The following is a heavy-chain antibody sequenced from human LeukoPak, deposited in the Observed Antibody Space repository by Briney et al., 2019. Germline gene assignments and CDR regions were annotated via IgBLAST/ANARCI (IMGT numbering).Heavy chain of an antibody. D-gene: IGHD4-17*01. V-gene: IGHV3-30-3*01. J-gene: IGHJ4*02. CDR3: ARDFRDYRDYVAYFDS. CDR1: GFSFSTYA. CDR2: ILYDGTNQ. Sequence: GGSLRLSCAASGFSFSTYAMHWVRQAPGKGLEWVAVILYDGTNQYYADSVKGRFTISRDNSRNTLYLQMNSLKVEATAVYYCARDFRDYRDYVAYFDSWGQGTLVTVSS.